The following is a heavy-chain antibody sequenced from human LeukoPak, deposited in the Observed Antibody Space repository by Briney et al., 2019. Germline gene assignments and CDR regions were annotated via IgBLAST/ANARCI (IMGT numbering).Heavy chain of an antibody. CDR2: INHSGST. CDR1: GGSFSGYY. J-gene: IGHJ2*01. V-gene: IGHV4-34*01. Sequence: TSEALSLTCAVYGGSFSGYYWSWIRQPPGKGLEWIGEINHSGSTNYNPSLKSRVTISVDTSKNQCSLKLSSVTAADTAVYYCARGRHVPAAMLSRTYDWYFDLWGRGTLVTVSS. D-gene: IGHD2-2*01. CDR3: ARGRHVPAAMLSRTYDWYFDL.